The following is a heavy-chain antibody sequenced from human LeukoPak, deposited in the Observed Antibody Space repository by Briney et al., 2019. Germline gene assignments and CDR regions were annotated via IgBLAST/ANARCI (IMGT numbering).Heavy chain of an antibody. V-gene: IGHV4-39*07. J-gene: IGHJ6*03. CDR1: GGSISSSSYY. D-gene: IGHD3-3*01. CDR3: ARDGSYYDFWSGYYSYYMDV. CDR2: IYYSGST. Sequence: PSETLSLTCTVSGGSISSSSYYWGWIRQPPGKGLEWIGSIYYSGSTYYNPSLKSRVTISVDTSKNQFSLKLGSVTAADTAVYYCARDGSYYDFWSGYYSYYMDVWGKGTTVTVSS.